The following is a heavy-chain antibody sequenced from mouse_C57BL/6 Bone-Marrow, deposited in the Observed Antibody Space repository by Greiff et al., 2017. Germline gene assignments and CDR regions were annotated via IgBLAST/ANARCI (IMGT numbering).Heavy chain of an antibody. V-gene: IGHV14-4*01. J-gene: IGHJ2*01. D-gene: IGHD2-1*01. Sequence: VQLKQSGAELVRPGASVKLSCTASGFNIKDDYMHWVKQRPEQGLEWIGWIDPENGDTECASKFQGKAPIPADTASNTAYLQLSSLTSEDTAVYYCTTWGVTATFYYFDYWGQGTTLTVSS. CDR2: IDPENGDT. CDR1: GFNIKDDY. CDR3: TTWGVTATFYYFDY.